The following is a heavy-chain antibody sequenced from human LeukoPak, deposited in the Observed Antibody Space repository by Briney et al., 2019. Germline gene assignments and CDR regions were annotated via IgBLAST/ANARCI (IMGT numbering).Heavy chain of an antibody. V-gene: IGHV3-21*01. CDR3: ARDAETYTYYYYGMDV. J-gene: IGHJ6*02. CDR1: GFTFSSYS. Sequence: GGSLRLSCAASGFTFSSYSMNWVRQAPGKGLEWVSSISSSSSYIYYADSVKGRFTISRDNAKNSLYLQMNSLRAEDTAVYYCARDAETYTYYYYGMDVWGHGTTVTVSS. D-gene: IGHD1-14*01. CDR2: ISSSSSYI.